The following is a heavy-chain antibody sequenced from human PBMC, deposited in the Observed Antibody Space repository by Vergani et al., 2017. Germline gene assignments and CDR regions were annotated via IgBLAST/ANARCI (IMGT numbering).Heavy chain of an antibody. CDR2: INPKTGDT. V-gene: IGHV1-2*02. CDR1: EYSFIGYY. CDR3: ARDGSSYDPRFDY. D-gene: IGHD1-26*01. Sequence: QVQLVQSGAEVRKPGASVTVSCKTSEYSFIGYYIHWVRQAPGQGLEWMGRINPKTGDTIYAQNFQDRVSMTRETSITTAYMELRRLRSDDTAVYYCARDGSSYDPRFDYWGKGTLVTVSS. J-gene: IGHJ4*02.